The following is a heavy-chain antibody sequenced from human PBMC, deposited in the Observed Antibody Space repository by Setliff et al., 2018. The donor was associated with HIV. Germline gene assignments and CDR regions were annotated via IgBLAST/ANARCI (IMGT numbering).Heavy chain of an antibody. D-gene: IGHD5-12*01. Sequence: GESLKISCKASGYSFTTSWIGWVRQMPGKGLEWVGIIFPADSDTTYSPSFQGQVTISADKSISTAYLQWSRLKASDTAMYYCARHGPMRDGYNHGAFDYWGQGTPVTV. CDR2: IFPADSDT. V-gene: IGHV5-51*01. CDR1: GYSFTTSW. CDR3: ARHGPMRDGYNHGAFDY. J-gene: IGHJ4*02.